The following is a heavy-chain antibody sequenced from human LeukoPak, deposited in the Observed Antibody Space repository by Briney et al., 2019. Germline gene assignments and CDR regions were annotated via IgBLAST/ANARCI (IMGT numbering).Heavy chain of an antibody. J-gene: IGHJ4*02. D-gene: IGHD3-22*01. V-gene: IGHV1-2*02. CDR1: GYTFTGYY. CDR3: ARVEYYDSSGYPSYEYFDY. Sequence: GASVKVSCKASGYTFTGYYMHWVRQAPGQGLEWMGWINPNSGGTNYAQKFQGRVTMTRDTSISTAYMELSRLRSDDTAVYHCARVEYYDSSGYPSYEYFDYWGQGTLVTVSS. CDR2: INPNSGGT.